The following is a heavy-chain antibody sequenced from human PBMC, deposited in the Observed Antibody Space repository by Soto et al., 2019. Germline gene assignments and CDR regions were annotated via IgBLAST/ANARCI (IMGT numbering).Heavy chain of an antibody. Sequence: GEAVKLSCKASGYNFNKYWIGWVRQMPGKDLEWMGIIYPGDSDTRYSPSFQGQVTISADKSLRTAYLQWTSLKASDTALYYCARTRSFTLGFYYDGMDVWGQGTTVTVSS. V-gene: IGHV5-51*01. CDR3: ARTRSFTLGFYYDGMDV. J-gene: IGHJ6*02. CDR2: IYPGDSDT. CDR1: GYNFNKYW. D-gene: IGHD6-6*01.